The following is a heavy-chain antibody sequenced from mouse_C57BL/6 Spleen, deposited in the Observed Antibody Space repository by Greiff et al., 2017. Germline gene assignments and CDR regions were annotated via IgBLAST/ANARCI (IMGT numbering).Heavy chain of an antibody. D-gene: IGHD1-1*01. V-gene: IGHV5-9*01. CDR3: ARTDYVTYFDV. Sequence: EVHLVESGGGLVKPGGSLKLSCAASGFTFSSYTMSWVRQTPEKRLEWVATISGGGGNTYYPDSVKGRFTISRDNAKNTLYLQMSSLRSEDTALYYCARTDYVTYFDVWGTGTTVTVSS. J-gene: IGHJ1*03. CDR1: GFTFSSYT. CDR2: ISGGGGNT.